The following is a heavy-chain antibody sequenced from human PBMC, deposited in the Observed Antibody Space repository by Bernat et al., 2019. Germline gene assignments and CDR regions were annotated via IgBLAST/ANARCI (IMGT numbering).Heavy chain of an antibody. Sequence: EVQLVESGGGLVQPGGSLRLSCAASGFTFSSYSMNWVRQAPGKGLEWVSYISSSSSTIYYADSVKGRFTISRDNAKNSLYLQMNSLRAEDTAVYYCARGCGSGTSICHCYYYYGMDVWGQGTTVTVSS. V-gene: IGHV3-48*01. J-gene: IGHJ6*02. CDR1: GFTFSSYS. CDR3: ARGCGSGTSICHCYYYYGMDV. CDR2: ISSSSSTI. D-gene: IGHD3-10*01.